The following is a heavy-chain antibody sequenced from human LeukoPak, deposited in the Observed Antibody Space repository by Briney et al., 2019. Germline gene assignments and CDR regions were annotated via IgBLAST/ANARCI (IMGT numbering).Heavy chain of an antibody. CDR3: ARDQWQWLGHFDY. CDR1: GFSFSNYW. J-gene: IGHJ4*02. V-gene: IGHV3-7*04. D-gene: IGHD6-19*01. CDR2: IKQDGSEK. Sequence: GGSLRLSCADSGFSFSNYWMSWVRQAPGKGLEWVANIKQDGSEKYYVDSVKGRFTISRDNAKNSLFLQMNSLRAEDTAVYYCARDQWQWLGHFDYWGQGTLVTVSS.